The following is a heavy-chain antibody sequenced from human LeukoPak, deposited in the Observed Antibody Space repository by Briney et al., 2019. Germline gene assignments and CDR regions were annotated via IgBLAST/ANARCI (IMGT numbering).Heavy chain of an antibody. J-gene: IGHJ5*02. V-gene: IGHV1-69*04. CDR3: ASSSYLHWFDP. CDR2: IVPILGIA. CDR1: GGTFSSYA. Sequence: SVKVSCKASGGTFSSYAISWVRQAPGQGLEWMGRIVPILGIANYAQKFQGRVTITADKSTSTAYMELSSLRSEDTAVYYCASSSYLHWFDPWGLGTLVTVSS. D-gene: IGHD6-13*01.